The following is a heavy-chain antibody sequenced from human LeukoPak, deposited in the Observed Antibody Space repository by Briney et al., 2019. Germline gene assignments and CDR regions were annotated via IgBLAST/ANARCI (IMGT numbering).Heavy chain of an antibody. D-gene: IGHD1-26*01. V-gene: IGHV1-2*02. CDR1: GYTFTGYY. CDR3: AREGRYSGSSSFDY. J-gene: IGHJ4*02. CDR2: INPNSGGT. Sequence: GASVKVSCKASGYTFTGYYMHWVRQAPGQGLEWTGWINPNSGGTNYAQKFQGRVTMTRDTSISTAYMELSRLRSDDTAVYYCAREGRYSGSSSFDYWGQGTLVTVSS.